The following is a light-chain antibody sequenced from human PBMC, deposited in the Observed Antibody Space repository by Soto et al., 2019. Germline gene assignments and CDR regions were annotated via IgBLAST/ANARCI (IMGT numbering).Light chain of an antibody. J-gene: IGKJ1*01. CDR1: QSISDT. V-gene: IGKV3-15*01. Sequence: EIVMTQSRATLSVSPGGRATLSCRASQSISDTLAWYQQKPGQAPRLLIHGASTRAPGFPARFSGSGSGTDFTLTISSLQSEDFAVHYCQQYDNWPWTFGQATKVDNK. CDR3: QQYDNWPWT. CDR2: GAS.